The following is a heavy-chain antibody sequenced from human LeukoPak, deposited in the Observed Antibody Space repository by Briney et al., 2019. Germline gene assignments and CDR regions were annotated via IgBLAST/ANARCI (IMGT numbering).Heavy chain of an antibody. D-gene: IGHD3-9*01. V-gene: IGHV3-21*01. CDR3: ARGPSQYYDILTGYPDWYFDL. CDR1: GFTFSNAW. J-gene: IGHJ2*01. Sequence: GGSLRLSCAASGFTFSNAWMNWVRQAPGKGLEWVSSISSSSSYIYYADSAKGRFTISRDNAKNSLYLQMNSLRAEDTAVYYCARGPSQYYDILTGYPDWYFDLWGRGTLVTVSS. CDR2: ISSSSSYI.